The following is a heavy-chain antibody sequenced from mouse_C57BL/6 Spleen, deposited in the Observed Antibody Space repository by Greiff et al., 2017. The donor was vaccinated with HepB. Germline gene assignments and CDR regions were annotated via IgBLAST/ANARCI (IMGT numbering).Heavy chain of an antibody. CDR1: GYTFTSYW. D-gene: IGHD1-1*01. Sequence: QVQLQQPGAELVKPGASVKMSCKASGYTFTSYWITWVKQRPGQGLEWIGDIYPGSGSTNYNEKFKSKATLTVDTSSSTAYMQLSSRTSEDSAVYYCARGDHYYGSSSSWFAYWGQGTLVTVSA. V-gene: IGHV1-55*01. CDR3: ARGDHYYGSSSSWFAY. CDR2: IYPGSGST. J-gene: IGHJ3*01.